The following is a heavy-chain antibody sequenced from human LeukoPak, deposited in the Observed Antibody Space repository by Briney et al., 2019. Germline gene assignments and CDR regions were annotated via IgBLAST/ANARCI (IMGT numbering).Heavy chain of an antibody. CDR2: INPSGGST. CDR3: ARGSDVDTAMVMPADY. Sequence: GASVKVSCKASGYAFTSYYMHWVRQAPGQGLEWMGIINPSGGSTSYAQKFQGRVTMTRDTSTSTVYMELSSLRSEDTAVYYCARGSDVDTAMVMPADYWGQGTLVTVSS. J-gene: IGHJ4*02. V-gene: IGHV1-46*01. D-gene: IGHD5-18*01. CDR1: GYAFTSYY.